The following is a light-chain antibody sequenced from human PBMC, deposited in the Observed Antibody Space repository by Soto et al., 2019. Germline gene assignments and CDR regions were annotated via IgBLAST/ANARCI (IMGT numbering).Light chain of an antibody. CDR3: LQYFNPRT. J-gene: IGKJ4*01. CDR2: DAS. V-gene: IGKV1-33*01. Sequence: DTQLTQSPSSLSASVGDRVTITCQASQHISDYLNWYQQKPGQAPKLLIYDASKLETGVPSRFSGSGSGTDFTFTISSLQPEDTATYYCLQYFNPRTFGGGTKVEV. CDR1: QHISDY.